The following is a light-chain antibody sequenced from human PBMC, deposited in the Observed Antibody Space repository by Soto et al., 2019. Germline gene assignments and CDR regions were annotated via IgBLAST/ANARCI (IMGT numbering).Light chain of an antibody. CDR2: DVS. J-gene: IGLJ2*01. V-gene: IGLV2-11*01. CDR3: CSYAGTITWV. CDR1: SSDIGGYNY. Sequence: QSALTQPRSVSGSPGQSVTISCTGTSSDIGGYNYVSWYQQHPGKAPKLIIYDVSKRPSGVPDRFSGSKSGNAASLTISGLQAEDEADYYCCSYAGTITWVFGGGTQLTVL.